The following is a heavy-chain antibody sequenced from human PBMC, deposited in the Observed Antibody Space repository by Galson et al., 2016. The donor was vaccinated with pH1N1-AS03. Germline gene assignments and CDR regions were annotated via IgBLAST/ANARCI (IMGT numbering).Heavy chain of an antibody. CDR2: IHTSGGT. D-gene: IGHD3-3*01. CDR3: ATDLRSKIVGVVTKGGAFDF. CDR1: GGSMSTYY. V-gene: IGHV4-4*07. Sequence: SETLSLTCTVSGGSMSTYYWGWIRQPAGKGLEWIGRIHTSGGTKHNPSLQSRVAMSVDTSKNQFSLKMTSVTAADTGVYFCATDLRSKIVGVVTKGGAFDFWGQGTMVTVSS. J-gene: IGHJ3*01.